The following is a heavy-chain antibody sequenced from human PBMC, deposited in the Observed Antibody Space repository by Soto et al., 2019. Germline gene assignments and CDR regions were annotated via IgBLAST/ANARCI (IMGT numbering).Heavy chain of an antibody. J-gene: IGHJ6*04. Sequence: PSETLSLTCAISGDSVSSNSAAWNWIRQSPSRGLEWLGRTYYRSKWYNDYAVSVKSRITINPDTSKNQFSLQLKSVTPEDTAVYYCERWNYDFWSGRIYYYDGMDVGGKGTTVTVSS. CDR3: ERWNYDFWSGRIYYYDGMDV. D-gene: IGHD3-3*01. V-gene: IGHV6-1*01. CDR2: TYYRSKWYN. CDR1: GDSVSSNSAA.